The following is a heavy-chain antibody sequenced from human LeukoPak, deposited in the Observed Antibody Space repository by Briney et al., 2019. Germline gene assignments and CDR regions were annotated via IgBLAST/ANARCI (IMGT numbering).Heavy chain of an antibody. Sequence: GGSLRLSRAASGFTFSTSGMHWVRQAPGKGLEWVAFIRYDGGNTYYADSVKGRFTISRDNSKNAVFLQVNSLRGEDAALYYCASDGRRSGSYSNYFDYWGQGTLVTVSS. CDR3: ASDGRRSGSYSNYFDY. D-gene: IGHD3-10*01. CDR1: GFTFSTSG. V-gene: IGHV3-30*02. J-gene: IGHJ4*02. CDR2: IRYDGGNT.